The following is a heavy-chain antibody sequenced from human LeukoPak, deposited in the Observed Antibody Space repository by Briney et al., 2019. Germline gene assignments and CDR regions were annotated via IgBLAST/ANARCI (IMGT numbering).Heavy chain of an antibody. Sequence: PGGSLRLSCAASGFTVSSYYMSWVRQAPGKGLEWVSSITVTTTFIYYADSVKGRFTISRDNAKNSLYLQMNTLRVEDTALYYCARDLPGELGRGVFDIWGQGTMVTVSS. CDR2: ITVTTTFI. CDR3: ARDLPGELGRGVFDI. J-gene: IGHJ3*02. V-gene: IGHV3-21*01. D-gene: IGHD1-1*01. CDR1: GFTVSSYY.